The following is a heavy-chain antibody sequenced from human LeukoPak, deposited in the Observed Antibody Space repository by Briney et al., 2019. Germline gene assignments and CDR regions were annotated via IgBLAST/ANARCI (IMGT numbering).Heavy chain of an antibody. V-gene: IGHV5-51*01. CDR3: ARHPRAYSSGWYRRGFDY. CDR2: IYPGDSDT. J-gene: IGHJ4*02. D-gene: IGHD6-19*01. Sequence: GESLKISFKGSGYCFTSYWIGWGRPMAGKGLEWMGIIYPGDSDTRYSPSFQGQVTISADKSISTAYLQWSSLKASDTAMYYCARHPRAYSSGWYRRGFDYWGQGTLVTVSS. CDR1: GYCFTSYW.